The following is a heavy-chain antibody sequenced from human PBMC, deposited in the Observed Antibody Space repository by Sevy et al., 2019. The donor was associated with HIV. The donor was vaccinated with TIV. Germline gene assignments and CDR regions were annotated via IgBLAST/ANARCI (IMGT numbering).Heavy chain of an antibody. V-gene: IGHV3-21*01. D-gene: IGHD6-13*01. CDR2: ISRSSTYI. J-gene: IGHJ4*02. Sequence: GGFLRLSCAASGFTFSSYSMNWVRQAPGKGLEWVSFISRSSTYIYYADSVKGRFTFSRDNAKNSLYLQMNSLRAEDTAVYYCAREGAAAGPSYFDYWGQGILVTVSS. CDR3: AREGAAAGPSYFDY. CDR1: GFTFSSYS.